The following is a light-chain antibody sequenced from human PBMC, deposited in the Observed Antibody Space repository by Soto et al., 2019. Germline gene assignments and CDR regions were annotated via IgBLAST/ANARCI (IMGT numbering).Light chain of an antibody. CDR2: EVS. V-gene: IGLV2-14*01. J-gene: IGLJ1*01. CDR1: SSDVGGYNY. Sequence: QSVLTQPASVSGSPGQSITLSCTGTSSDVGGYNYVSWYQQHPGKASKLMIYEVSNRPSGVSNRFSGSKSGNTASLTISGLQAEDEADYYCNSYASSGTLVFGTGTKVTVL. CDR3: NSYASSGTLV.